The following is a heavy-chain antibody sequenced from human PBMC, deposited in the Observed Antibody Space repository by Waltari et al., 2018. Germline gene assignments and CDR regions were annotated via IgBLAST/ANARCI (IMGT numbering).Heavy chain of an antibody. CDR1: GFTFSSYG. V-gene: IGHV3-30*02. Sequence: QVQLVESGGGVVQPGGSLRLSCEASGFTFSSYGMHWVRQAPGKGLEWVAFIRYDGSNKYYADSVKGRFTISRDNSKNTLYLQMNSLRAEDTAVYYCAKDNNEFDYGGNPDYWGQGTLVTVSS. CDR3: AKDNNEFDYGGNPDY. CDR2: IRYDGSNK. J-gene: IGHJ4*02. D-gene: IGHD2-15*01.